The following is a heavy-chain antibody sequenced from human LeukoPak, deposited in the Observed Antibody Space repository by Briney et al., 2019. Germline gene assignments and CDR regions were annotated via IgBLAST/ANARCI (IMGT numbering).Heavy chain of an antibody. CDR2: INHSRST. CDR3: ARGYYDYVWGSYYFDY. D-gene: IGHD3-16*01. V-gene: IGHV4-34*01. Sequence: SETLSLTCAVYGGSFSGYYWSWIRQPPGKGLEWIGEINHSRSTNYNPSLKSRVTISVDTSKNQFSLKLSSVTAADTAVYYCARGYYDYVWGSYYFDYWGQGTLVTVSS. CDR1: GGSFSGYY. J-gene: IGHJ4*02.